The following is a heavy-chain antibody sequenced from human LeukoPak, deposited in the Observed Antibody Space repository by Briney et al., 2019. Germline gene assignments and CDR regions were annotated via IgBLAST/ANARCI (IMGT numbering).Heavy chain of an antibody. CDR2: ISWNSGII. J-gene: IGHJ5*01. CDR1: GFTFDDYA. CDR3: AKVAAYSSGWYDS. Sequence: GGSLRLSCAASGFTFDDYAVHWVRQVPGKGLDWVAGISWNSGIIVYADSVKGRFTISRDSAKNSLYLQMNSLRPEDTALYYCAKVAAYSSGWYDSWGQGTLVTVSS. D-gene: IGHD6-19*01. V-gene: IGHV3-9*01.